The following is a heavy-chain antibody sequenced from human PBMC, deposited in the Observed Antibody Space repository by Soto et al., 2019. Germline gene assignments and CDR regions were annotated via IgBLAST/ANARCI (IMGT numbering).Heavy chain of an antibody. CDR3: ARVDYYDSSGYYGY. D-gene: IGHD3-22*01. V-gene: IGHV1-18*04. CDR2: ISGYNGNT. CDR1: GYTFTIYG. Sequence: QVQLVQSGAEVKKPGASVKVSCKASGYTFTIYGISWVRQAPGQGLEWMGWISGYNGNTDYAQNLQDRVTLTTDASTSAVYMELRSLRSDDTAVYYVARVDYYDSSGYYGYWGQGTLITVSS. J-gene: IGHJ4*02.